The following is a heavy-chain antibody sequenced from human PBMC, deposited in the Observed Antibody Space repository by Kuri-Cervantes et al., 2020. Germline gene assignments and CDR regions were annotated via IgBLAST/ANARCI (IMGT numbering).Heavy chain of an antibody. CDR2: IYYSGST. J-gene: IGHJ4*02. D-gene: IGHD3-22*01. CDR3: AMVSYSYDSIGYYYVFDN. Sequence: SDTLSLTCTVSGGSISSYYGSWIRQPPGKELEGIGYIYYSGSTNYNPSLKSRITISVDTSKNQFSLKLSSVTAADTAVYYCAMVSYSYDSIGYYYVFDNWGQGTLVTVSS. CDR1: GGSISSYY. V-gene: IGHV4-59*01.